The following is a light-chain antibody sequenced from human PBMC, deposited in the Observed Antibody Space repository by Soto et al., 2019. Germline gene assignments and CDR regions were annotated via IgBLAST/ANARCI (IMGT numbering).Light chain of an antibody. CDR1: SSDVGGYNS. CDR2: DVR. J-gene: IGLJ1*01. Sequence: QSDLTQPASVSGSPGPSITITCTGTSSDVGGYNSVSWYQQHPGTAPKLMIFDVRNRPSGVSNHCSGSKSGNTASLTISGRQAEDEADYYCSSYRSSGTLYVFGTGTKLTV. V-gene: IGLV2-14*01. CDR3: SSYRSSGTLYV.